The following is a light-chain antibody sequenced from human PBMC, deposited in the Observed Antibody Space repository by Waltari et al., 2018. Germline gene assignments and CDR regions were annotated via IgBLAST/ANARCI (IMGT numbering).Light chain of an antibody. V-gene: IGLV2-14*01. J-gene: IGLJ1*01. CDR3: TSYTSSSSLV. Sequence: QSALTQPASVSGSPGQSLTISCTGTSSDVGVYNYVSWYQQHPGKAPKLMIYDDSNRPSGVSNRFSGSKSGNTASLTISGLQAEDEADYYCTSYTSSSSLVFGTGTKVTVL. CDR1: SSDVGVYNY. CDR2: DDS.